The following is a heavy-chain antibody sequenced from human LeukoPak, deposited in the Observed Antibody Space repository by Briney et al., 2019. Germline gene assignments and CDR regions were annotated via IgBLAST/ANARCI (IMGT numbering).Heavy chain of an antibody. D-gene: IGHD4-17*01. CDR3: ARGGPTVTSFEDWFDP. CDR1: GYTFTSYY. Sequence: ASVKVSCKASGYTFTSYYMHWVRQAPGQGLEWMGWMNPNSGNTGYAQKFQGRVTMTRNTSISTAYMELSSLRSEDTAVYYCARGGPTVTSFEDWFDPWGQGTLVTVSS. J-gene: IGHJ5*02. CDR2: MNPNSGNT. V-gene: IGHV1-8*02.